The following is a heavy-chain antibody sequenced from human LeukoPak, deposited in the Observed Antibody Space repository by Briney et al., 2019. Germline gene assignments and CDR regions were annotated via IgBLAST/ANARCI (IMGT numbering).Heavy chain of an antibody. CDR3: ATLYCSSTSCHLGY. CDR1: GFTFSSYA. CDR2: ISGSGGST. J-gene: IGHJ4*02. D-gene: IGHD2-2*01. V-gene: IGHV3-23*01. Sequence: GGSLRLSCAASGFTFSSYAMSWVRQAPGKGLEWVSAISGSGGSTYYADSVKGRFTISRDNSKNTLYLQMNSLRAEDTAVYYCATLYCSSTSCHLGYWGQGTLVTVSS.